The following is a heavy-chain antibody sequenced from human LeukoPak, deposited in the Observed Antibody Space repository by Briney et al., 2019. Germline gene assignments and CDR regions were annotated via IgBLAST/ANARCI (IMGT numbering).Heavy chain of an antibody. Sequence: GGSLRLSCVASGFTFDNYAMTWVRQSPGKGLEWVSTVSSTGFNTYYADSVKGRFTISRDSSKNTMYLQMNSLRAEDTAVYYCAKVPASRWFFDYWGQGTLVTVSP. V-gene: IGHV3-23*01. D-gene: IGHD2-15*01. CDR3: AKVPASRWFFDY. CDR2: VSSTGFNT. CDR1: GFTFDNYA. J-gene: IGHJ4*02.